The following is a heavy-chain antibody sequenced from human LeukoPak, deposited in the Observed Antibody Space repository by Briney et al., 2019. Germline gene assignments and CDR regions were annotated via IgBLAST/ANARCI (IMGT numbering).Heavy chain of an antibody. Sequence: GGSLRLSCAASGFTVSSIYMSWVRQAPGKGLEWVSVIYSGGSTYSADSVKGRFTISRDNSKNTLYLQMNSLRAEDTAVYYCASSSYYYDSSGLKYYFDYWGQGTLVTVSS. CDR3: ASSSYYYDSSGLKYYFDY. V-gene: IGHV3-53*01. CDR2: IYSGGST. D-gene: IGHD3-22*01. J-gene: IGHJ4*02. CDR1: GFTVSSIY.